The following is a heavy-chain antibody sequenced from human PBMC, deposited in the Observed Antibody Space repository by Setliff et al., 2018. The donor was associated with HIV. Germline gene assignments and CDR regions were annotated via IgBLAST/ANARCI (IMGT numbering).Heavy chain of an antibody. CDR1: GGPSSGY. D-gene: IGHD6-13*01. CDR3: VASSSWSCRLNY. V-gene: IGHV4-34*01. J-gene: IGHJ4*02. CDR2: ISHSGST. Sequence: ASETLSLTCAVYGGPSSGYWSWVRQSPGKGLGWIGEISHSGSTNYNLSLKSRAAISADTSKKQFSLKLTSVTAADTGIYYCVASSSWSCRLNYWGQGTQVTVSS.